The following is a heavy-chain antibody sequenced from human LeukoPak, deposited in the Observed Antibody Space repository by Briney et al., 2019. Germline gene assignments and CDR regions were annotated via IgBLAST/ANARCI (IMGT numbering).Heavy chain of an antibody. CDR3: ARSPQVVAATYYYYGMDV. Sequence: ASVKVSCKASGYTFTSYYIHWVRQAPGQGLEWLGIINPSGGSTSYAQKFQGRVTITADESTSTAYMELSSLRSEDTAVYYCARSPQVVAATYYYYGMDVWGQGTTVTVSS. V-gene: IGHV1-46*01. D-gene: IGHD2-15*01. CDR1: GYTFTSYY. CDR2: INPSGGST. J-gene: IGHJ6*02.